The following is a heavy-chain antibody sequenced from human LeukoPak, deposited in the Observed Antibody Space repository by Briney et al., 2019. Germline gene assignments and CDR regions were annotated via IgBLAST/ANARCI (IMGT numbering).Heavy chain of an antibody. V-gene: IGHV4-34*01. Sequence: SETLSPTCAVHGGPFSGYYWSWIRQPPRKGLEWIGEINHSGSTNYNTSLKSRVTISVDTSKNQFSLKLSSVTAADTAVYYCARKRRDGYKRYYYMDVWGKGTTVTISS. CDR2: INHSGST. D-gene: IGHD5-24*01. CDR1: GGPFSGYY. J-gene: IGHJ6*03. CDR3: ARKRRDGYKRYYYMDV.